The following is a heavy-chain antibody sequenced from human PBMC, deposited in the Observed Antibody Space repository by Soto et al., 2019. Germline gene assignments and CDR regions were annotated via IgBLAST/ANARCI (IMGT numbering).Heavy chain of an antibody. CDR3: ARLAVAGLS. Sequence: KPSETLSLTCTVSGGSISSSSYYWGWIRQPPGKGLEWIGSIYYSGSTYYNPSLKSRVTISVDTSKNQFSLKLSSVTAADTAVYYCARLAVAGLSWGQGTLVTVSS. CDR1: GGSISSSSYY. V-gene: IGHV4-39*01. J-gene: IGHJ4*02. CDR2: IYYSGST. D-gene: IGHD6-19*01.